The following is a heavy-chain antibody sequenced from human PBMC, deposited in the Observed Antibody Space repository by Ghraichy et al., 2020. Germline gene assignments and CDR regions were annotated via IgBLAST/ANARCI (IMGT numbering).Heavy chain of an antibody. D-gene: IGHD6-13*01. CDR1: GFTFSSYS. V-gene: IGHV3-48*02. J-gene: IGHJ4*02. CDR2: ISRSSDTI. Sequence: GSLRLSCAASGFTFSSYSMNWVRQAPGKGLEWVSYISRSSDTIYYADSVKGRFTISRDNAKNSLSLQMNSLRDEDTAVYYCAREDSNSWYYFDFWGQGTLVTVSS. CDR3: AREDSNSWYYFDF.